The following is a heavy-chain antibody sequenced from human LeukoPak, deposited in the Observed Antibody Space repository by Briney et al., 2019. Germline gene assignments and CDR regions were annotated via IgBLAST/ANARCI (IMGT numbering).Heavy chain of an antibody. CDR3: ARGDYYDSSGYSPIPDY. CDR1: GYTFTSYG. J-gene: IGHJ4*02. CDR2: ISAYNGNT. V-gene: IGHV1-18*01. D-gene: IGHD3-22*01. Sequence: ASVKVSCKASGYTFTSYGINWVRQAPGQGLEWMGRISAYNGNTNYAQKLQGRVTMTTDTSTSTAYMELRSLRSDDTAVYYCARGDYYDSSGYSPIPDYWGQGTLVTVSS.